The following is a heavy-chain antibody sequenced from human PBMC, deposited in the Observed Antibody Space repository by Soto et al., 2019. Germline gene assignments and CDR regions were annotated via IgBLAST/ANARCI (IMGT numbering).Heavy chain of an antibody. Sequence: SVKVSCKASGGTFSSYAISGVRQAPGQGLEWMGGIIPIFGTANYAQKFQGRVTITADKSTSTAYMELSSLRSEDTAVYYCARLRGDSRTSCYPLCYYYGMDVWGQGTTVTVSS. J-gene: IGHJ6*02. CDR1: GGTFSSYA. CDR3: ARLRGDSRTSCYPLCYYYGMDV. CDR2: IIPIFGTA. V-gene: IGHV1-69*06. D-gene: IGHD2-2*01.